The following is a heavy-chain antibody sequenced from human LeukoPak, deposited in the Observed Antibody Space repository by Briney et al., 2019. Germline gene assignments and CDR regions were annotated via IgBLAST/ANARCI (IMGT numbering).Heavy chain of an antibody. Sequence: SETLSLTCAVYGGSFSGYYWSWIRQPPGKGLEWIGEINHSGSTNYNPSLKSRVTISVDTSKNQFSLKLSSVTAADTAVYYCASRRYSSSWYDSSYYYYGMDVCGQGTTVTVSS. CDR1: GGSFSGYY. V-gene: IGHV4-34*01. CDR2: INHSGST. CDR3: ASRRYSSSWYDSSYYYYGMDV. J-gene: IGHJ6*02. D-gene: IGHD6-13*01.